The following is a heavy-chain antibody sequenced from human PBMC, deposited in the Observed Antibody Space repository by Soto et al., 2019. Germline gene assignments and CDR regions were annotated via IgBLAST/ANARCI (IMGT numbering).Heavy chain of an antibody. D-gene: IGHD6-19*01. CDR2: IYHSGST. Sequence: QVQLQESGPGLVKPSRTLSLTCVVSGDSISSHNWWSWDRQPPGKGLEWIGEIYHSGSTNYNSSLKTLVTTSVDKSRTQAPLMLASVPAADTAVYYWARVTMQWLVRAFEIWGLGTMVSVSS. V-gene: IGHV4-4*02. J-gene: IGHJ3*02. CDR3: ARVTMQWLVRAFEI. CDR1: GDSISSHNW.